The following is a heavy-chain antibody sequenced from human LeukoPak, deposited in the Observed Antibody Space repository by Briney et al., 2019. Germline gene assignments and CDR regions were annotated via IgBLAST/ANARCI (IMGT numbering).Heavy chain of an antibody. CDR3: ARVDWELRVIDY. CDR1: GFTFSSYA. Sequence: GGSLRLSCAASGFTFSSYAMNWVRQAPGKALEWVSSISPTSSYIYYADSLKGRFTISRDNAKNALYLQLNSLRLEDTAVYYCARVDWELRVIDYWGQGTLVTVSS. J-gene: IGHJ4*02. CDR2: ISPTSSYI. D-gene: IGHD1-26*01. V-gene: IGHV3-21*01.